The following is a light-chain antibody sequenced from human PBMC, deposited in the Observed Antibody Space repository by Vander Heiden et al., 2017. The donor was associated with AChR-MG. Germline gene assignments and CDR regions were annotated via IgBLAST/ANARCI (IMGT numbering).Light chain of an antibody. V-gene: IGKV1-39*01. J-gene: IGKJ1*01. CDR3: QQSDSTPWT. CDR1: QSISSY. CDR2: AAS. Sequence: DSQMTQYPSSLSASVGDRGTITCRASQSISSYLTWYQQNPGKAPRLLIYAASSLQSGVPSRFSGSGSGTDFTLTISSLQPEDFATYYCQQSDSTPWTFGQGTKVEIK.